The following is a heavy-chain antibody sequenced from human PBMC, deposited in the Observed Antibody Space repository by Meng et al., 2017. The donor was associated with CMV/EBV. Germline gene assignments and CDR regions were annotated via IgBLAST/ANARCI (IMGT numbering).Heavy chain of an antibody. Sequence: LSLTCAASGFTFSSYWMSWVRQAPGKGLEWVANIKQDGSEKYYVDSVKGRFTISRDNAKNSLYLQMNSLRAEDTAVYYCAGPQPAYYDSSAPKSWGQGTLVTVSS. CDR1: GFTFSSYW. D-gene: IGHD3-22*01. CDR3: AGPQPAYYDSSAPKS. CDR2: IKQDGSEK. V-gene: IGHV3-7*01. J-gene: IGHJ5*02.